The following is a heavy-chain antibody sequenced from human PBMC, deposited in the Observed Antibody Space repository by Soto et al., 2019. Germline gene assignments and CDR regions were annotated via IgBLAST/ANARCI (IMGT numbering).Heavy chain of an antibody. CDR2: TYYRSKWYN. J-gene: IGHJ6*02. V-gene: IGHV6-1*01. D-gene: IGHD1-20*01. CDR3: ARDGYNWNPGGDYYYYYGMDV. CDR1: GASVSSNSAA. Sequence: PSQTLSLTCAISGASVSSNSAAWNWIRQSPSRGLEWLGGTYYRSKWYNDYAVSVKSRITINPDTSKNQFSLQLNSVTPEDTAVYYCARDGYNWNPGGDYYYYYGMDVWGQGTTVTVSS.